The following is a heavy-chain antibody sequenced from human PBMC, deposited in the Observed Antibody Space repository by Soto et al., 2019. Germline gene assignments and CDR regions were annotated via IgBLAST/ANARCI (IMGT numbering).Heavy chain of an antibody. Sequence: HPGGSLRLSCAVSGITFRSHALSWVRQAPGKGLEWVSGISGSGADTHYADSVKGRFTISRDNAKNTLYLQMNSLRAEDTAVYYCAKDLTWNQADYWGQGALVTVSS. CDR2: ISGSGADT. CDR1: GITFRSHA. CDR3: AKDLTWNQADY. J-gene: IGHJ4*02. V-gene: IGHV3-23*01. D-gene: IGHD1-1*01.